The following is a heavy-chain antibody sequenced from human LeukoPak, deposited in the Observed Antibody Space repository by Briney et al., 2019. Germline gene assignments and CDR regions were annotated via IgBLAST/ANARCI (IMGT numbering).Heavy chain of an antibody. CDR1: GFTFSSYE. CDR3: ARDYGGSSPFDY. Sequence: AGGSLRLSCAASGFTFSSYEMHWVRQAPGKGLEWVSYISSSDNTIYYADSVKGRFTISRDNAKNSLYLQMDSLRAEDTAVYYCARDYGGSSPFDYWGQGTLVTVSS. CDR2: ISSSDNTI. D-gene: IGHD4-23*01. J-gene: IGHJ4*02. V-gene: IGHV3-48*03.